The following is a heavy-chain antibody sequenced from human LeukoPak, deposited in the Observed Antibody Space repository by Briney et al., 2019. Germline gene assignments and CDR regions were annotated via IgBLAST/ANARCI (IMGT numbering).Heavy chain of an antibody. CDR3: ARVWRYSSGWSPRFDP. Sequence: SETLSLTCTVSGGSISSSSFYWGWIRQPPGKGLEWIGEIYHSGSTNYNPSLKSRVTISVDKSKNQFSLKLSSVTAADTAVYYCARVWRYSSGWSPRFDPWGQGTLVTVSS. J-gene: IGHJ5*02. D-gene: IGHD6-19*01. CDR1: GGSISSSSFY. CDR2: IYHSGST. V-gene: IGHV4-39*07.